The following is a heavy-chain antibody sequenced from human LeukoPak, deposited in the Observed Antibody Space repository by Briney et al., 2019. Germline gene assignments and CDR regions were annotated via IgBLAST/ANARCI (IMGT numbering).Heavy chain of an antibody. CDR3: ARTAVYYYYGMDV. CDR1: GFTFSSYA. V-gene: IGHV3-30-3*01. CDR2: ISYDGSNK. J-gene: IGHJ6*02. D-gene: IGHD2-2*01. Sequence: PGGSLRLSCAASGFTFSSYAMHWVRQAPGKGLEWVAVISYDGSNKYYADSVKGRFTISRDNSKNTLYLQMNSLRAEDTAVYYCARTAVYYYYGMDVWGQGTTVTVPS.